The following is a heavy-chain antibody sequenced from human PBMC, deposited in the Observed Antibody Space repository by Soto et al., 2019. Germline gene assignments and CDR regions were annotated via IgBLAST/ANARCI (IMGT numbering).Heavy chain of an antibody. CDR1: GGTFSSYA. CDR2: IIPLLGTP. J-gene: IGHJ6*02. V-gene: IGHV1-69*01. D-gene: IGHD6-6*01. CDR3: ARESSSPNYYYYGMDV. Sequence: QVQLVQSGAEVKKPGSSVKVSCRASGGTFSSYAVSWVRQAPGQGLEWMGVIIPLLGTPKYAQKFQGRVTITADDSARTAYMELSSLRSEDTAGYYCARESSSPNYYYYGMDVWGQGTTVTVSS.